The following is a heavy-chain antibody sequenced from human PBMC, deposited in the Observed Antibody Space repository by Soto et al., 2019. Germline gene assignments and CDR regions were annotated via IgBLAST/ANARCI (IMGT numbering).Heavy chain of an antibody. CDR1: WDKFGGYW. J-gene: IGHJ4*02. Sequence: GESLKNPSRGSWDKFGGYWISWVSQTPGKGLEWMGRIDPTDSSSNYNPSFEGHVTVSAEKSISTAYLEWSSLKTSDTAIYYCARHGAYTFSENFDFWGQGTLVTVSS. CDR2: IDPTDSSS. D-gene: IGHD3-10*01. V-gene: IGHV5-10-1*01. CDR3: ARHGAYTFSENFDF.